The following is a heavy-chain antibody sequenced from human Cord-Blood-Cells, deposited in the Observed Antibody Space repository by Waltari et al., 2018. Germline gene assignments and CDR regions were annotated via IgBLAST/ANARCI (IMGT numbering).Heavy chain of an antibody. CDR2: IKQDGSEK. V-gene: IGHV3-7*01. D-gene: IGHD6-13*01. Sequence: EVQLVESGGGLVQPGGSLRLSCAASGFTFSSYWMSWVRQAPGKGLEWVANIKQDGSEKYYVDSVKGRFTISRDNAKNSLYLQMNSLRAEDTAVYYCAREWVYSSSWYKPKKTFDYWGQGTLVTVSS. J-gene: IGHJ4*02. CDR1: GFTFSSYW. CDR3: AREWVYSSSWYKPKKTFDY.